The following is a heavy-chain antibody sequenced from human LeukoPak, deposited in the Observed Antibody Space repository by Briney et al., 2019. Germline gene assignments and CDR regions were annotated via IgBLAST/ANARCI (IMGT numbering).Heavy chain of an antibody. CDR1: GGSINNYY. CDR3: ARGRYCSADICSGGDALDI. CDR2: IYTRGST. V-gene: IGHV4-4*07. Sequence: SETLSLTCTVSGGSINNYYWSWIRQPAGKGLEWIGRIYTRGSTNYNPSLKSRVTMSVDTSKNQFSLKLSSVTAADTAVYYCARGRYCSADICSGGDALDIWGQGTMVSVSS. D-gene: IGHD2-15*01. J-gene: IGHJ3*02.